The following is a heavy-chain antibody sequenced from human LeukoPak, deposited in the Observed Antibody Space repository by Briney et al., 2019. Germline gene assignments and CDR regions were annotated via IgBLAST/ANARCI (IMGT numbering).Heavy chain of an antibody. J-gene: IGHJ6*03. Sequence: ASVKVSCKASGYTFTSYDINWVRQATGQGLEWMGWMNPNSGNTGYAQKFQGRVTITRNTSISTAYMELSSLRSEDTAVYYCARAGVRGSEILAYYYYMDVWGKGTTVIVSS. CDR2: MNPNSGNT. D-gene: IGHD1-26*01. CDR1: GYTFTSYD. CDR3: ARAGVRGSEILAYYYYMDV. V-gene: IGHV1-8*03.